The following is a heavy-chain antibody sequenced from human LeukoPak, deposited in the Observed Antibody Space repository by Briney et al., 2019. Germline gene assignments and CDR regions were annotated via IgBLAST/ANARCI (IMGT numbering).Heavy chain of an antibody. D-gene: IGHD2-15*01. CDR2: IWYDGSNK. V-gene: IGHV3-33*01. CDR3: ARGDIVVVVAATHEYFQH. Sequence: GGSLRLSCAASGFTFSSYGMHWVRQAPGKGLEWVAVIWYDGSNKYYADSVKGRFTISRDNSKHTLYLQMNSLRAEDTAVYYCARGDIVVVVAATHEYFQHWGQGTLVTVSS. J-gene: IGHJ1*01. CDR1: GFTFSSYG.